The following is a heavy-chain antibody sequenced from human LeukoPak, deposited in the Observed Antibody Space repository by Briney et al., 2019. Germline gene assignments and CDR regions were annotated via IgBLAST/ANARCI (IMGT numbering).Heavy chain of an antibody. J-gene: IGHJ4*02. D-gene: IGHD3-10*01. CDR1: GFTFSDYY. V-gene: IGHV3-11*01. CDR3: AGGYYYGSGSYRPGVQVDY. CDR2: ISSSGSTI. Sequence: GGSLRLSCAASGFTFSDYYMSWIRQAPGKGLEWVSYISSSGSTIYYADSVKGRFTISRDNAKNSLYLQMNSLRAEDTAVYYCAGGYYYGSGSYRPGVQVDYWGQGTLVTVSS.